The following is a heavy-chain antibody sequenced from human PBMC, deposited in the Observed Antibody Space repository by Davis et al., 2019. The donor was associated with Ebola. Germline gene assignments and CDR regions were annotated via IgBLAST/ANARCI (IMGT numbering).Heavy chain of an antibody. Sequence: SVKVSCKASGGTFSSYTITWVRQAPGQGLEWMGWVIPVFGTTNYAQKFQGRVTLTADESTSTAYMELTNLSSDDTAVYYCARDGGTWWFDPWGQGTLVIVSS. V-gene: IGHV1-69*13. CDR1: GGTFSSYT. CDR3: ARDGGTWWFDP. CDR2: VIPVFGTT. D-gene: IGHD3-16*01. J-gene: IGHJ5*02.